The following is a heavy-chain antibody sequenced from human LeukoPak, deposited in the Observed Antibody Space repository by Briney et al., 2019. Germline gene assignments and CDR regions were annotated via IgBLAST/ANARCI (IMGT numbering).Heavy chain of an antibody. V-gene: IGHV3-23*01. CDR2: ISGNGDST. CDR3: AKDRVDCGGNAGQFQH. J-gene: IGHJ1*01. D-gene: IGHD4-23*01. Sequence: PGGSLRLSCGASGFTFSSYAMSWVRQAPGKGLEWVSGISGNGDSTYYTDSVKGRFTIFRDNSKNTLYLQMNSLRDEDTAVYYCAKDRVDCGGNAGQFQHWGQGTLVTVSS. CDR1: GFTFSSYA.